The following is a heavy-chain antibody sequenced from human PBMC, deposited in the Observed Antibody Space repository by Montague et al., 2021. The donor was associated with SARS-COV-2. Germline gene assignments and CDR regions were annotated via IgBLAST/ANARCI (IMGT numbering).Heavy chain of an antibody. CDR1: GFTFSSYS. V-gene: IGHV3-21*01. D-gene: IGHD3-10*01. CDR3: ARGSDYHGSESYSPPYFDF. CDR2: ISSSSSYI. Sequence: SLRLSCAASGFTFSSYSMNWVRQAPGKGLEWVSSISSSSSYIYYADSVKGRFTISRDNAKNSLYLQMNSLRAEDTAVYYCARGSDYHGSESYSPPYFDFWGQGTLVTVSS. J-gene: IGHJ4*02.